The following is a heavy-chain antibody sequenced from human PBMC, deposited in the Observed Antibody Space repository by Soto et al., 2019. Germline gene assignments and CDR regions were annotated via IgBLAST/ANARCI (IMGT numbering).Heavy chain of an antibody. CDR3: ARNRRPGSGNWYGIYS. V-gene: IGHV4-59*08. CDR1: DGSISSYY. CDR2: VYYSGNT. D-gene: IGHD6-13*01. J-gene: IGHJ4*02. Sequence: TLSLTCTISDGSISSYYWSWIRQPPGKALEWIGYVYYSGNTNYSPSLKSRVTISVDPSKNQFSLKLSSVTAADTAVYYCARNRRPGSGNWYGIYSWGLGTLVTVSX.